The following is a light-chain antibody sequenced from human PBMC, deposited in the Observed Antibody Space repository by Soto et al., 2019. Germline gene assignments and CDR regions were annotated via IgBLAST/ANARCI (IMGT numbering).Light chain of an antibody. Sequence: SYELTQPPSVSLSPGQTARITCSGDALLKQFAHWYQQKAGQAPVVLIYNDTERPSGIPERFSGSSSGTTVTLTISGLQAEDEADYYCQSTDSSGTSVVFGGGTKLTVL. V-gene: IGLV3-25*03. CDR1: ALLKQF. CDR3: QSTDSSGTSVV. J-gene: IGLJ2*01. CDR2: NDT.